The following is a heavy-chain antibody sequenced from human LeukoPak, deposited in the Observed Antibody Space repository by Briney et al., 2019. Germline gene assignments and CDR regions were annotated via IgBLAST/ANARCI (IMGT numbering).Heavy chain of an antibody. V-gene: IGHV1-69*13. CDR2: IIPTFGTA. Sequence: ASVKVSCKASGGTFSSYAISWVRQAPGQGLEWMGGIIPTFGTANYAQKFQGRVTITADESTSTAYMELSSLRSEDTAVYYCAGGLLPVNGWYSWGQGTLVTVSS. CDR3: AGGLLPVNGWYS. CDR1: GGTFSSYA. D-gene: IGHD3-10*01. J-gene: IGHJ4*02.